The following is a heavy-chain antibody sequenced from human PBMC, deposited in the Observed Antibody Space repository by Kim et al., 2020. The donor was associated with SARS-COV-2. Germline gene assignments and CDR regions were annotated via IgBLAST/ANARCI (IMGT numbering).Heavy chain of an antibody. CDR2: IKSKTDGGTT. Sequence: GGSLRLSCAASGFTFSNAWMSWVRQAPGKGLEWVGRIKSKTDGGTTDYAAPVKGRITISRDDSKNTLYLQMNSVKTEDTAVYDCTFDRITMVRGVIYYFDSWGQGTLVTVSS. V-gene: IGHV3-15*01. D-gene: IGHD3-10*01. J-gene: IGHJ4*02. CDR3: TFDRITMVRGVIYYFDS. CDR1: GFTFSNAW.